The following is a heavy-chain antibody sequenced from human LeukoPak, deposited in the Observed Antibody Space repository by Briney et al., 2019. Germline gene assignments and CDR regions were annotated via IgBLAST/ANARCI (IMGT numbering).Heavy chain of an antibody. J-gene: IGHJ4*02. CDR2: ISSSGSTM. CDR3: APGGTYYDFWSGYYTFDY. Sequence: GGSLRLPCAASGFTFSSYEMNWVRQAPGKGLEWVSYISSSGSTMYYADSVKGRFTISRDNAKNSLYLQMNSLRAEDTAVYYCAPGGTYYDFWSGYYTFDYWGQGTLVTVSS. V-gene: IGHV3-48*03. CDR1: GFTFSSYE. D-gene: IGHD3-3*01.